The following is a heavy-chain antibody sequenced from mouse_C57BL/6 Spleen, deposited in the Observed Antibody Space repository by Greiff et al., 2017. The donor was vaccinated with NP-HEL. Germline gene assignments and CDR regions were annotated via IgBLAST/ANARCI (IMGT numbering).Heavy chain of an antibody. Sequence: QVQLKQPGAELVKPGASVKMSCKASGYTFTSYWLTWLKQRPGQGLEWIGDIYPGSGSTNYNEKFKSKATLTVDTSSSTAYMQLSSLTSEDSAVYYCARDDGYYLYYAMDYWGQGTSVTVSS. V-gene: IGHV1-55*01. CDR1: GYTFTSYW. J-gene: IGHJ4*01. CDR2: IYPGSGST. CDR3: ARDDGYYLYYAMDY. D-gene: IGHD2-3*01.